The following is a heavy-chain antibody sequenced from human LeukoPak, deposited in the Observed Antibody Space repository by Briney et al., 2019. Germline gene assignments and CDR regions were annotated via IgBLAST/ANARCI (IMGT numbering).Heavy chain of an antibody. CDR2: IYYSGST. D-gene: IGHD5-12*01. J-gene: IGHJ4*02. CDR1: GGSISSSSYY. V-gene: IGHV4-39*01. CDR3: ARAYTGYDSGFDY. Sequence: PSETLSLTCTVSGGSISSSSYYWGWIRQPPGKGLEWIGSIYYSGSTYYNPSLKSRVTISVDTSKNQFSLKLSSVTAADTAVYYCARAYTGYDSGFDYWGQGTLVTVSS.